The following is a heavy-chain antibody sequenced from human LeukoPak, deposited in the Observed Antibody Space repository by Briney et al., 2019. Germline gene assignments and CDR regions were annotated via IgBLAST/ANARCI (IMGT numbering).Heavy chain of an antibody. Sequence: PGGSLRLSCAASGFTFSSYGMHWVRQAPGKGLEWVSVIYSGGSTYYADSVKGRFTISRDNSKNTLYLQMNSLRAEDTAVYYCARIYVWGSYSPYYFDYWGQGTLVTVSS. V-gene: IGHV3-NL1*01. CDR1: GFTFSSYG. CDR2: IYSGGST. D-gene: IGHD3-16*01. CDR3: ARIYVWGSYSPYYFDY. J-gene: IGHJ4*02.